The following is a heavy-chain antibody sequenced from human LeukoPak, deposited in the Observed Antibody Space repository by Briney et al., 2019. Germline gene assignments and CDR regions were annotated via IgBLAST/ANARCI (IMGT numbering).Heavy chain of an antibody. CDR2: ISGSGGNT. J-gene: IGHJ4*02. D-gene: IGHD2-15*01. V-gene: IGHV3-23*01. Sequence: GGSLRLSCAASGFTFSSSAMSWVRQAPGKGLEWVSAISGSGGNTYYADSVKGRFTISRDNSKNTLYLQMNSLRAEDTAVYYCAKGAIAALDAYFDYWGQGTLVTVSS. CDR3: AKGAIAALDAYFDY. CDR1: GFTFSSSA.